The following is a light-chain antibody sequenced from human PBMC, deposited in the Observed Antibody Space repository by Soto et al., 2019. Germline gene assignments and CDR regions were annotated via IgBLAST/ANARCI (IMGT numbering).Light chain of an antibody. V-gene: IGKV3-20*01. Sequence: IVLKQSPGTLSLSPGERATLSCRASQSVSSSSLAWYQQKPGQAPRLLISGASSRAADIPDRFSGSGSGTDFTLTINRLEPEDFAVYYCQQYDSSPRTFGQGTKVDIK. CDR2: GAS. CDR1: QSVSSSS. CDR3: QQYDSSPRT. J-gene: IGKJ1*01.